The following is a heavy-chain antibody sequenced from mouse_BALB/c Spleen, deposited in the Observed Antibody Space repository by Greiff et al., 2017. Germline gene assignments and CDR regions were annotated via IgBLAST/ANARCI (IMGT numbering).Heavy chain of an antibody. CDR1: CYSITSGYY. D-gene: IGHD1-2*01. CDR2: ISYDGSN. J-gene: IGHJ2*01. CDR3: ASLYYYGYVRYFDY. V-gene: IGHV3-6*02. Sequence: EVQLKESGPGLVKPSQSLSLTCSVTCYSITSGYYWNWIRQFPGNKLEWMGYISYDGSNNYNPSLKNRISITRDTSKNQFFLKLNSVTTEDTATYYCASLYYYGYVRYFDYWGQGTTLTVSS.